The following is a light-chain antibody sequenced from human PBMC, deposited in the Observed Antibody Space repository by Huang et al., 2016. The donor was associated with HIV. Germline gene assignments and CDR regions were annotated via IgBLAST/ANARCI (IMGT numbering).Light chain of an antibody. Sequence: EIEMTQSPATLSVSPGQRATLSCRASQSVNSDLAWYQQKPGQAPRILIYGASTRATGIPAKFNATGSGTEFSLSINNLQSDDFAVYYCQQYNDWPPLTFGGGTKVEI. J-gene: IGKJ4*01. CDR1: QSVNSD. CDR3: QQYNDWPPLT. V-gene: IGKV3-15*01. CDR2: GAS.